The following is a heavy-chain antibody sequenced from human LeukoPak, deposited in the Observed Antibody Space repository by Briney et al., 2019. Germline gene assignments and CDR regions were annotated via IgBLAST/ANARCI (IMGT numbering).Heavy chain of an antibody. D-gene: IGHD4-17*01. V-gene: IGHV4-34*01. Sequence: SETLSLTCAVYGGSFSGYYWSWIRQPPGKGLEWIGEINHSGSTSYNPSLKSRVTISVDTSKNQFSLKLSSVTAADTAVYYCAGALRDYYYGMDVWGKGTTVTVSS. J-gene: IGHJ6*04. CDR1: GGSFSGYY. CDR2: INHSGST. CDR3: AGALRDYYYGMDV.